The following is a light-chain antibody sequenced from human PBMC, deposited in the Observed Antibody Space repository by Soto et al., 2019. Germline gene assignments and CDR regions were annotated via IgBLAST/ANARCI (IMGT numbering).Light chain of an antibody. Sequence: EIVLTQSPGTLSLSPGERATLSCRASQSVSSSYLAWYQQKPGQAPRLLIYGASSRATGIPDRFSGSGSGTDFTLPISRPEPEDFAVYYCQQYGSSPRTFGQGTKVEIK. V-gene: IGKV3-20*01. J-gene: IGKJ1*01. CDR2: GAS. CDR1: QSVSSSY. CDR3: QQYGSSPRT.